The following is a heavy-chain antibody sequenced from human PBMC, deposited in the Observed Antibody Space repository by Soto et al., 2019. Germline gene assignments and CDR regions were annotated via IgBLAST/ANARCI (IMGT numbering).Heavy chain of an antibody. D-gene: IGHD6-13*01. V-gene: IGHV4-59*01. CDR3: ASSAAGTGPYNWFDP. CDR1: GGSISSYY. Sequence: SETLSLTCTVSGGSISSYYWSWIRQPPGKGLEWIGYIYYSGSTNYNPSLKSRVTISVDTSKNQFSLKLSSVTAADTAVYYCASSAAGTGPYNWFDPWGQGTLVTV. J-gene: IGHJ5*02. CDR2: IYYSGST.